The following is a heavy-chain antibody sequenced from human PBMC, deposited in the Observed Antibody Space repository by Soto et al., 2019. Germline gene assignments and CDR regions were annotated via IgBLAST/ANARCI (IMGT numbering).Heavy chain of an antibody. J-gene: IGHJ4*02. Sequence: GESLKISCKGSGYSFTRYCIAWVGQMPGKGLEWMGIIYPGDSDTRYRPSFQGQVTISADKSISTAYLQWNSLKASDTAMYYCARHSDYGGNSDYWGQGTLVTVSS. D-gene: IGHD4-17*01. CDR1: GYSFTRYC. CDR2: IYPGDSDT. V-gene: IGHV5-51*01. CDR3: ARHSDYGGNSDY.